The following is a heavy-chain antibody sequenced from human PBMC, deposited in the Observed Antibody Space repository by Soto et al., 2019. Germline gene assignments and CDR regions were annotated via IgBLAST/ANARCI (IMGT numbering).Heavy chain of an antibody. CDR1: GGTFSSYA. V-gene: IGHV1-69*13. D-gene: IGHD6-6*01. CDR3: ARDVESIAARRSNNWFDP. Sequence: SVKVSCKASGGTFSSYAISWVRQAPGQGLEWMGGIIPIFGTANYAQKFQGRVTITADESTSTAYMELSSLRSEDTAVYYCARDVESIAARRSNNWFDPWGQGTLVTVSS. CDR2: IIPIFGTA. J-gene: IGHJ5*02.